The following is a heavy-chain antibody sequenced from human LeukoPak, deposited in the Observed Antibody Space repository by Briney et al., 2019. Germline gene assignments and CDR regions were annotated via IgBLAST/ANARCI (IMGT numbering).Heavy chain of an antibody. D-gene: IGHD2-2*02. CDR1: GYTFTGYY. V-gene: IGHV1-2*02. J-gene: IGHJ5*02. CDR2: INPNSGGT. Sequence: PWASVKVSCMASGYTFTGYYMHWVRQAPGQGLEWMGWINPNSGGTNYAQTFQGRVTMTRDTSISTAYMELSRLRSDDTAVYYCAREGLDIVVVPAAIEVWFDPWGQGTLVTVSS. CDR3: AREGLDIVVVPAAIEVWFDP.